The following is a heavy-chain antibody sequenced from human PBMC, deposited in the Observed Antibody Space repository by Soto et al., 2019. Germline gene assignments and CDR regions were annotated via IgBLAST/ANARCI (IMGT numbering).Heavy chain of an antibody. V-gene: IGHV3-9*01. CDR1: GFSFDDYA. Sequence: SLRLSCAASGFSFDDYAMHWVRQAPGKGLEWVSGINWNSGRTGYADSVKGRFTISRDNAKKSLFLQMNSLRPEDTALYYCTKDMGPQYSSSSNGMDVWGQGTTVTVSS. J-gene: IGHJ6*02. D-gene: IGHD6-6*01. CDR3: TKDMGPQYSSSSNGMDV. CDR2: INWNSGRT.